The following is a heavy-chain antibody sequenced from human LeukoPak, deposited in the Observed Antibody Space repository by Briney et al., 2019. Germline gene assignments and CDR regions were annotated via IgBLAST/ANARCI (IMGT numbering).Heavy chain of an antibody. Sequence: SETLSLTCAVYGGSFSGYYWSWIRQPPGKGLEWIGEINHSGSTNYNPSLKSRVTISVDTSKNQFSLKLSSVTAADTAVYYCARGTTDSDGLRNFDYWGQGTLVTVSS. CDR1: GGSFSGYY. J-gene: IGHJ4*02. V-gene: IGHV4-34*01. D-gene: IGHD1-1*01. CDR2: INHSGST. CDR3: ARGTTDSDGLRNFDY.